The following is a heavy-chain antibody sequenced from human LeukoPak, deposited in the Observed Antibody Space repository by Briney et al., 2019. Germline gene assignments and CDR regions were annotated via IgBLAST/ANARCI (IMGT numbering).Heavy chain of an antibody. CDR2: ISWNSGSI. Sequence: GGSLRLSCAASGFTFGNYAMHWVRQVPGKGLEWVAGISWNSGSIGYADSVKGRFTISRDNAKNSLYLQMNSLRAEDTALYHCAKTKTPAAGTVYYNGMDVWGQGTTVTVSS. D-gene: IGHD6-13*01. CDR3: AKTKTPAAGTVYYNGMDV. CDR1: GFTFGNYA. V-gene: IGHV3-9*01. J-gene: IGHJ6*02.